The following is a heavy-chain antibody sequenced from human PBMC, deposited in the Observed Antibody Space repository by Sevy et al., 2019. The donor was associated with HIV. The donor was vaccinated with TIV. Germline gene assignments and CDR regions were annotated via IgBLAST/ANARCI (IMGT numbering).Heavy chain of an antibody. CDR1: GGSITSFY. CDR3: AGENAWGRGYS. D-gene: IGHD1-26*01. J-gene: IGHJ4*02. CDR2: IYYNGHI. Sequence: SGTLSLTCTVSGGSITSFYWNWVRQPPGKGLEWIANIYYNGHINYNPSLMRRVTFSIDTSKNQFSLRLSSVTAADTAMYYCAGENAWGRGYSWGQGTLVTVSS. V-gene: IGHV4-59*08.